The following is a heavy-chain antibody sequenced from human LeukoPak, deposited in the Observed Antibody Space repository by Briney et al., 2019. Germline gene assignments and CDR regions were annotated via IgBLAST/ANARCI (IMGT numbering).Heavy chain of an antibody. CDR1: GGSISSSSYY. CDR2: IYYSGST. Sequence: SETLSLTCTVSGGSISSSSYYWGWIRQPPGKGLEWIGSIYYSGSTYYNPSLKSRVTISVDTSKNQFSLKLSSVTAADTAVYYCARLYSSSWYDPYTMFDYWGQGTLVTVSS. J-gene: IGHJ4*02. D-gene: IGHD6-13*01. V-gene: IGHV4-39*07. CDR3: ARLYSSSWYDPYTMFDY.